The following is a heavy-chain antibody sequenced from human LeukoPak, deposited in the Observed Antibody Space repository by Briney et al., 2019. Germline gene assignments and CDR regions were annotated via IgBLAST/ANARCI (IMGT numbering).Heavy chain of an antibody. CDR1: GFTFGDYA. V-gene: IGHV3-49*03. D-gene: IGHD6-19*01. J-gene: IGHJ6*03. CDR3: TPQSQQWLGDYYYMDV. CDR2: IRSKAYGGTT. Sequence: GGSLRLSCAASGFTFGDYAMSWFRQAPGKGLEWVGFIRSKAYGGTTEYAASVKGRFTISRDDSKSIAYLQMNSLKTEDTAVYYCTPQSQQWLGDYYYMDVWGKGTTVTVSS.